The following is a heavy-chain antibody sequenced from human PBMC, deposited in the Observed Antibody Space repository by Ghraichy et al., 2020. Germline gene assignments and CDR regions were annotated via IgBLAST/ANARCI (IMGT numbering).Heavy chain of an antibody. Sequence: SETLSLTCTVSGGSISSYYWSWIRQPPGKGLEWIGYIYYSGSTNYNPSLKSRVTISVDTSKNQFSLKLSFVTAADTAVYYCARGYCSSTSCPYYYYYMDVWGKGTTVTVSS. CDR2: IYYSGST. CDR1: GGSISSYY. D-gene: IGHD2-2*01. V-gene: IGHV4-59*08. CDR3: ARGYCSSTSCPYYYYYMDV. J-gene: IGHJ6*03.